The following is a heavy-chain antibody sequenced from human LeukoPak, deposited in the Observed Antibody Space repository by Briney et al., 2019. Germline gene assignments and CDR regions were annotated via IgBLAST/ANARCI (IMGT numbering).Heavy chain of an antibody. J-gene: IGHJ4*02. CDR2: ISSSSSYI. D-gene: IGHD2-15*01. V-gene: IGHV3-21*01. CDR1: GFTFSSYS. Sequence: GGSLRLSCAASGFTFSSYSMNWVRQAPGKGLEWVSAISSSSSYIYYADSVKGRFTISRDNAKNSLYLQMNSLRAEDTAVYYCARDRVFCSGGSCPGFDYWGQGTLVTVSS. CDR3: ARDRVFCSGGSCPGFDY.